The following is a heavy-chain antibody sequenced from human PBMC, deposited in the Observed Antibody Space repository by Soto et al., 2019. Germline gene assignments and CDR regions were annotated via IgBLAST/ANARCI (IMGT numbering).Heavy chain of an antibody. CDR3: ARSTMVRGVITDYYYYYMDV. D-gene: IGHD3-10*01. Sequence: SGPTLVNPTQTLTLTCTFSGFSLSTSGMCVSWIRQPPGKALEWLARIDWDDDKYYSTSLKTRLTISKDTSKNQVVLTMTNMDPVDTATYYCARSTMVRGVITDYYYYYMDVWGKGTTVTVSS. J-gene: IGHJ6*03. CDR2: IDWDDDK. CDR1: GFSLSTSGMC. V-gene: IGHV2-70*11.